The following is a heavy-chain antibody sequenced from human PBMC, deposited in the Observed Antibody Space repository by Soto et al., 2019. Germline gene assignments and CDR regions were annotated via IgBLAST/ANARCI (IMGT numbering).Heavy chain of an antibody. V-gene: IGHV4-38-2*01. CDR1: GYSISNSYY. Sequence: SETLSLTCAVSGYSISNSYYWGWIRQPPGKGLEWIGNIYHSGSTYYNPSLQGRVTMTTDTSTSTAYMELRSLRSDDTAVYYCARVITIFGVASRPDYGMDVWGQGTTVTVSS. CDR3: ARVITIFGVASRPDYGMDV. D-gene: IGHD3-3*01. J-gene: IGHJ6*02. CDR2: IYHSGST.